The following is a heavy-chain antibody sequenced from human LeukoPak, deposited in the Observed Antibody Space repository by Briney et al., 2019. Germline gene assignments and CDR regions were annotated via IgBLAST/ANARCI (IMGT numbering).Heavy chain of an antibody. CDR2: MKEYGGEI. J-gene: IGHJ4*02. CDR1: GFPLRKYW. V-gene: IGHV3-7*01. CDR3: VRDRGYSTFDY. D-gene: IGHD4-23*01. Sequence: GGSLRLSCAGSGFPLRKYWMAWVGQAPGKGLEWVANMKEYGGEINYVDSVKGRFTISRDNAKNSLDLQMNSLRVDDTVVYYCVRDRGYSTFDYWGQGTLVIVSS.